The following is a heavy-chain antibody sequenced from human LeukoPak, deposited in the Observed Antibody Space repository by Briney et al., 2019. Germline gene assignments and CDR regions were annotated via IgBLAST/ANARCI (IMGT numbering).Heavy chain of an antibody. V-gene: IGHV3-7*04. Sequence: GGSLRLSCAASGFTFTDYCMSWVRHTPGEGLEWVSKIKEDGSEKHYVDSVKGRFTISRDNVKNSLYLQMNSLTAEDTAVYYCARDLYGDYAPFDFEGWGKVTTVTV. CDR1: GFTFTDYC. J-gene: IGHJ6*03. D-gene: IGHD4-17*01. CDR3: ARDLYGDYAPFDFEG. CDR2: IKEDGSEK.